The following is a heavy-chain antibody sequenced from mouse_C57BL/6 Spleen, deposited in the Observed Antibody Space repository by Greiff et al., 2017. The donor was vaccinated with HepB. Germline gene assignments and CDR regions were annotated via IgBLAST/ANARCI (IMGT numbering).Heavy chain of an antibody. V-gene: IGHV1-55*01. Sequence: VQLQQSGAELVKPGASVKMSCKASGYTFTSYWITWVKQRPGQGLEWIGDIYPGSGSTNYNEKFKSKATLTVDISSSTAYRQLSSLTSEDSAVYYCARWYSNWYFDVWGTGTTVTVSS. CDR1: GYTFTSYW. D-gene: IGHD2-5*01. CDR3: ARWYSNWYFDV. J-gene: IGHJ1*03. CDR2: IYPGSGST.